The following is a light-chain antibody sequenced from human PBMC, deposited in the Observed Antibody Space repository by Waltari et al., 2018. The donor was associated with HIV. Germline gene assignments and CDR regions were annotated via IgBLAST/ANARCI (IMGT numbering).Light chain of an antibody. CDR2: KVS. CDR1: QSLVYSDGNTY. V-gene: IGKV2-30*01. CDR3: MQGTYWPYT. J-gene: IGKJ2*01. Sequence: VVWTNSQPSLPVTLEQRPSISGSPSQSLVYSDGNTYCNWFQQRPGQSPRRLIYKVSKRDSGVPDRFSGSGSGTDFTLKISRVEAEDVGIYYCMQGTYWPYTFGQGTKLEIK.